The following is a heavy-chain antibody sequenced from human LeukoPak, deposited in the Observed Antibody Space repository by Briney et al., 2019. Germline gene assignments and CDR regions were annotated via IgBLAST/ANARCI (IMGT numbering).Heavy chain of an antibody. CDR1: GFTVSSSY. V-gene: IGHV3-66*01. CDR2: IYSGGST. J-gene: IGHJ4*02. Sequence: GALRLSCAASGFTVSSSYMSWVRQAPGKGLEWVSIIYSGGSTYYADSVKGRFTISRDNSKNTLYLQMNSLRAEDTAVYYCARGSYDSSGFLYYFDYWGQGTLVTVSS. D-gene: IGHD3-22*01. CDR3: ARGSYDSSGFLYYFDY.